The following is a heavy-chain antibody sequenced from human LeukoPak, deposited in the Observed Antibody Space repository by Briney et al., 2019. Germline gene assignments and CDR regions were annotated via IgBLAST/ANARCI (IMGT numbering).Heavy chain of an antibody. Sequence: PSETLSLTCAVYGGSFSGYYWSWIRQPPGKGLEWIGEINHSGITNSNPSLKSRVTISVGTSRNHFSLNLRSVTAADTAVFYCARGPDYGNYVFDYWGQGTLVTVSS. D-gene: IGHD4-11*01. CDR1: GGSFSGYY. J-gene: IGHJ4*02. CDR3: ARGPDYGNYVFDY. V-gene: IGHV4-34*01. CDR2: INHSGIT.